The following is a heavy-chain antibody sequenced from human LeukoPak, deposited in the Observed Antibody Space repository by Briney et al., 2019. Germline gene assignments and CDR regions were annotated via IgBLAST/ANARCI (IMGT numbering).Heavy chain of an antibody. CDR1: GYTFTTYG. CDR3: ARAYGSGSYYDW. Sequence: ASVKVSCKAAGYTFTTYGISWVRQAPGQGLEWMGWISAYNGNTNYTQKFKGRVTMTTDTSTSTAYMELRSLRSDDTAVYYCARAYGSGSYYDWWGQGTLVTVSS. CDR2: ISAYNGNT. J-gene: IGHJ4*02. D-gene: IGHD3-10*01. V-gene: IGHV1-18*01.